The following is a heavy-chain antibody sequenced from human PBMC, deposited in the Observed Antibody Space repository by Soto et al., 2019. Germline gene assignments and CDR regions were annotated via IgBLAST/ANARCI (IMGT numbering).Heavy chain of an antibody. Sequence: EVQLVQSGAEVKKSGESLKISCKGSGYSFTSYWIGWVRQLPGKGLEWMGIIYPVDSDTRYRPSFQVQVTISADKSISTAYLPLSRLTASDNAMYFGARVSGGHLYSFKYWVQGTLVTVSS. CDR1: GYSFTSYW. J-gene: IGHJ4*02. CDR2: IYPVDSDT. V-gene: IGHV5-51*03. D-gene: IGHD1-26*01. CDR3: ARVSGGHLYSFKY.